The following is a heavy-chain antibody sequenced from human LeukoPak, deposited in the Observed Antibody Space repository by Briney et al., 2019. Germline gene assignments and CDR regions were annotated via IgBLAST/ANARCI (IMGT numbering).Heavy chain of an antibody. J-gene: IGHJ1*01. CDR1: GGTFSSYT. V-gene: IGHV1-69*02. CDR2: IIPILGIA. CDR3: ATPFEGGYFEYFHH. D-gene: IGHD5-12*01. Sequence: SVKVSCKASGGTFSSYTISWVRQAPGQGLEWMGRIIPILGIANYAQKFQGRVTITADKSTSTAYMELSSLRSEDTAVYYCATPFEGGYFEYFHHWGQGTLVAVSS.